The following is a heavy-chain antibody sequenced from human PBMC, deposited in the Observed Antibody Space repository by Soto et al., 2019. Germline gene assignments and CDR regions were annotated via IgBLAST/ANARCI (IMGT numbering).Heavy chain of an antibody. CDR1: GGTFSSYA. J-gene: IGHJ6*02. Sequence: GASVKVSCKVSGGTFSSYAISWVRQAPGQGLEWMGEITSIFGAAMYAQKFQGRVTIIADEPATTAYMELSSLRSEDTAVYYCARGGKERFRGSGMDVWGQGTTVTVSS. CDR3: ARGGKERFRGSGMDV. D-gene: IGHD3-10*01. V-gene: IGHV1-69*13. CDR2: ITSIFGAA.